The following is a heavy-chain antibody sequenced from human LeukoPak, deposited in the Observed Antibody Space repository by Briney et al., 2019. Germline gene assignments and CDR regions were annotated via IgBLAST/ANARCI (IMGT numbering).Heavy chain of an antibody. CDR3: AHIVEWNHYVSSVERGSFDV. D-gene: IGHD3-22*01. CDR2: IYWDDDE. Sequence: SGPTLVNPTQTLTLTCTFSGFSLSTSGVGVGWIRQPPGKALEWLALIYWDDDERYSPSLKSRLTITKDIFKNQVVLTMTNMDPVDTATYHCAHIVEWNHYVSSVERGSFDVWGQGTMVTVSS. V-gene: IGHV2-5*02. CDR1: GFSLSTSGVG. J-gene: IGHJ3*01.